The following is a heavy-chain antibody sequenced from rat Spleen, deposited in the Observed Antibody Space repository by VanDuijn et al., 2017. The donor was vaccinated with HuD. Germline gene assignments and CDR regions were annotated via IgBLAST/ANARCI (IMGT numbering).Heavy chain of an antibody. Sequence: QVQLKESGPGLVQPSQTLSLTCTVSGFSLPNYHVSWVRQPPGKGLEWMGVIWTGGSTAYNSSFNFRLSVSRDISKSQVFLRMNSLQTEDTATYYCVRANRESYAHFDYWGQGVMVTVSP. CDR3: VRANRESYAHFDY. CDR1: GFSLPNYH. J-gene: IGHJ2*01. D-gene: IGHD1-12*01. CDR2: IWTGGST. V-gene: IGHV2-43*01.